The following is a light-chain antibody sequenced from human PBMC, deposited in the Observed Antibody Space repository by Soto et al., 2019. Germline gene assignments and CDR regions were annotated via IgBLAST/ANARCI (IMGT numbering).Light chain of an antibody. Sequence: DVVMTQSPLSLPVTLGQPASISCRSSQSLVHTDGNTYLSWFHQRPGQSPRRLIYKVSNRDSGVPDRFSGSGSGTDFTLKISRVEAEDVGVYYCMQGTHWWTSGPGTKVEIK. J-gene: IGKJ1*01. V-gene: IGKV2-30*02. CDR1: QSLVHTDGNTY. CDR3: MQGTHWWT. CDR2: KVS.